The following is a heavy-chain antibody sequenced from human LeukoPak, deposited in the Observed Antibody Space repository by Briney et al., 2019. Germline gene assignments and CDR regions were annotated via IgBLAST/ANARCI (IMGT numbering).Heavy chain of an antibody. CDR1: GGSFSGYY. V-gene: IGHV4-34*11. CDR3: ARDESNGAFDI. CDR2: IYYSGNT. J-gene: IGHJ3*02. Sequence: SETLSLTCAVYGGSFSGYYWGWIRQPPGKGLEWIGSIYYSGNTYHSPSLMSRVTISVDTSNNQFSLILSSVTAADTAVYYCARDESNGAFDIWGQGTMVTVSS. D-gene: IGHD2-8*01.